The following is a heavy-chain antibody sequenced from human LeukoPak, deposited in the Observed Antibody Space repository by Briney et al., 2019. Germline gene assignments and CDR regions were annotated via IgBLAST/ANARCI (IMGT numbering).Heavy chain of an antibody. D-gene: IGHD5-12*01. Sequence: GGSLRLSCAASGFTVSSNYMSWVRQAPGKGLEWVSVIYSGGSTYYADSVKGRFTISRDNSKNTLYLQMNSLRAEDTAVYYCAREDIVATSKGEYYYYGMDVWGQGTTVTVSS. V-gene: IGHV3-53*01. CDR1: GFTVSSNY. CDR3: AREDIVATSKGEYYYYGMDV. CDR2: IYSGGST. J-gene: IGHJ6*02.